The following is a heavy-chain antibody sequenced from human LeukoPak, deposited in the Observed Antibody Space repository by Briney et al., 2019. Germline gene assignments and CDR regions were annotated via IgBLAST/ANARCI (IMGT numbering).Heavy chain of an antibody. V-gene: IGHV4-30-4*01. J-gene: IGHJ4*02. CDR2: IYYSGST. CDR3: ARDPSEGSPDY. Sequence: SQTLSLTCTVSGGSISSGDYNWSWIRQPPGKGLEWIGYIYYSGSTYYNPPLKSRVTISVDTSKNQFSLKLSSVTAADTAVYYCARDPSEGSPDYWGQGTLVTVSS. D-gene: IGHD2-15*01. CDR1: GGSISSGDYN.